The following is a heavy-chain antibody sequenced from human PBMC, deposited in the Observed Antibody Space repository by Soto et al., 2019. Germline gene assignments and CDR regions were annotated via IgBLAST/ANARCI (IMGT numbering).Heavy chain of an antibody. V-gene: IGHV3-11*01. D-gene: IGHD2-2*01. J-gene: IGHJ3*02. Sequence: GGSLRLSCAASGFTFSDYYMSWIRQAPGKGLEWVSYISSSGSTIYYADSVKGRFTISRDNAKNSLYLQMNSLRAEDTAVYYCARDRWVVVVPAAPDAFYNWGQGTMVTVSS. CDR1: GFTFSDYY. CDR2: ISSSGSTI. CDR3: ARDRWVVVVPAAPDAFYN.